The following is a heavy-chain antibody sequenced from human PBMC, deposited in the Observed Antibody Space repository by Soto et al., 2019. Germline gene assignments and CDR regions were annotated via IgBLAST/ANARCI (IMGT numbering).Heavy chain of an antibody. CDR3: ARAPDDYMVRGVIATPFDY. CDR1: GGTFSSYA. D-gene: IGHD3-10*01. J-gene: IGHJ4*02. Sequence: QVQLVQSGAEVKKPGSSVKVSCKASGGTFSSYAISWVRQAPGQGLEWMGGIIPIFGTANYAQKFQGRVTITADESTSTAYTELSSLRAEDTDVYYCARAPDDYMVRGVIATPFDYWVQGTLVTVSS. CDR2: IIPIFGTA. V-gene: IGHV1-69*01.